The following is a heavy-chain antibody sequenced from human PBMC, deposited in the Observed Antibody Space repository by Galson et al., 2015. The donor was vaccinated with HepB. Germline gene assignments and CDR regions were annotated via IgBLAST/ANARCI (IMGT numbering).Heavy chain of an antibody. D-gene: IGHD6-19*01. CDR3: AKDSWYSSGWSYDAFDI. CDR2: IWYDGSNK. J-gene: IGHJ3*02. Sequence: SLRLSCAASGFTFSSYGMHWVRQAPGQGLEWVAVIWYDGSNKYYADSVKGRFTISRDNSKNTLYLQMNSLRAEDTAVYYCAKDSWYSSGWSYDAFDIWGQGTMVTVSS. CDR1: GFTFSSYG. V-gene: IGHV3-33*06.